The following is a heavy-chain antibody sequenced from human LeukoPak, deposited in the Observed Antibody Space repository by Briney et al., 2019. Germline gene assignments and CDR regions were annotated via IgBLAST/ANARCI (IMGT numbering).Heavy chain of an antibody. V-gene: IGHV3-30*03. D-gene: IGHD6-13*01. CDR1: GFTFSFYG. CDR2: ISYDGYDK. J-gene: IGHJ4*02. Sequence: GGSLRLSCAASGFTFSFYGIHWVRQAPGKGLEWVALISYDGYDKSYADSVRGRFTISRDNSKNTLYLQMDSLRSEDTAVYYCARDFFPIVDSTWYEIGYWGQGTLVTVSS. CDR3: ARDFFPIVDSTWYEIGY.